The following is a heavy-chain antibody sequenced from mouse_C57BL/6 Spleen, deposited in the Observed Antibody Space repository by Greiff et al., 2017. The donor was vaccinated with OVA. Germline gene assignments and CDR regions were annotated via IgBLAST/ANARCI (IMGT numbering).Heavy chain of an antibody. CDR3: ARLDYDEDY. Sequence: QVQLKQSGAELVKPGASVKLSCKASGYTFTSYWMHWVKQRPGQGLEWIGMIHPNSGSTNYNEKFKSKATLTVDKSSSTAYMQLSSLTSEDSAVYYCARLDYDEDYWGQGTTLTVSS. D-gene: IGHD2-4*01. CDR2: IHPNSGST. V-gene: IGHV1-64*01. CDR1: GYTFTSYW. J-gene: IGHJ2*01.